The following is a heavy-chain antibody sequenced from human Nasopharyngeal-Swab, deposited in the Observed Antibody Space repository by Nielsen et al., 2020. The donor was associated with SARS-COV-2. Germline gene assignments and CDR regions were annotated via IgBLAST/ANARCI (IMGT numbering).Heavy chain of an antibody. J-gene: IGHJ3*02. CDR2: IYTSGST. Sequence: SETLSLTCTVSGGSISSYYWSWIRQPAGKGLAWIGRIYTSGSTNYNPSLKSRVTMSVDTSKNQFSLKLSSVTAADTAVYYCARGSEYYDFWSGYPGNAFDIWGQGTMVTVSS. V-gene: IGHV4-4*07. CDR3: ARGSEYYDFWSGYPGNAFDI. CDR1: GGSISSYY. D-gene: IGHD3-3*01.